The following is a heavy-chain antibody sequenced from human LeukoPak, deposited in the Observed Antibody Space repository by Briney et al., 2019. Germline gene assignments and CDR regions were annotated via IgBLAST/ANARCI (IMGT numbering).Heavy chain of an antibody. V-gene: IGHV5-51*01. J-gene: IGHJ3*02. CDR1: GYSFTSYW. CDR2: IYPGDSDT. Sequence: GESLKISCKGSGYSFTSYWIGWVRQMPGKGLEWMGIIYPGDSDTRYSPSFQGQVTISADKPISTAYLQWSSLKASDTAMYYCARQNVVVVGYDAFDIWGQGTMVTVSS. D-gene: IGHD2-15*01. CDR3: ARQNVVVVGYDAFDI.